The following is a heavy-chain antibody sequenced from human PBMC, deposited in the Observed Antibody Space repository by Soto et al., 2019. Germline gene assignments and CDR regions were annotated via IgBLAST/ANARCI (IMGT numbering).Heavy chain of an antibody. J-gene: IGHJ5*02. Sequence: EVQLVESGGGLVQPGGSLRLSCAASGFTFSSYSMNWVRQAPGKGLEWVSYISSSSSTIYYADSVKGRFTISRDNAKTSLYLQMNSLRDEDTAVYYCARDRIAAAGTDWFDPWGQGTLVTVSS. CDR1: GFTFSSYS. CDR2: ISSSSSTI. CDR3: ARDRIAAAGTDWFDP. V-gene: IGHV3-48*02. D-gene: IGHD6-13*01.